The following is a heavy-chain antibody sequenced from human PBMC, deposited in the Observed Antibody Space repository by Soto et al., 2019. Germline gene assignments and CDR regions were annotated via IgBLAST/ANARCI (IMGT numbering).Heavy chain of an antibody. CDR3: ARDPDLVAAMAFAFDI. V-gene: IGHV3-11*01. J-gene: IGHJ3*02. Sequence: QVPLVESGGGLVQPGGSLRLSYAASGFTFSDYYMSWIRQAPGKGLEWVSYISSSGSTIYYADSVKGRFTISRDNAKNSLYLRMNSLRAEDTAVYYCARDPDLVAAMAFAFDIWGQGTMVTVSS. CDR1: GFTFSDYY. D-gene: IGHD2-15*01. CDR2: ISSSGSTI.